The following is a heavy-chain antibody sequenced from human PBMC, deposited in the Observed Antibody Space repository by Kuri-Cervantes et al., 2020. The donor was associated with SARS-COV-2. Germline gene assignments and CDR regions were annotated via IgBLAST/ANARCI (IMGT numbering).Heavy chain of an antibody. CDR3: ARSLQLVRFDY. V-gene: IGHV4-59*08. CDR2: IYYSGST. CDR1: GGSISSYY. J-gene: IGHJ4*02. D-gene: IGHD6-6*01. Sequence: SETLSLTCTVSGGSISSYYWSWIRQPPGKGLEWIGYIYYSGSTNYNPSLKSRVTISVDTSKNQFSLKLSSVAAADTAVYYCARSLQLVRFDYWGQGTLVTVSS.